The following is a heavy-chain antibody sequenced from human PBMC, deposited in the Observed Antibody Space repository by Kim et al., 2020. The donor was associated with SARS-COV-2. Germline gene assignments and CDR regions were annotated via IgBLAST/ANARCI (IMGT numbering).Heavy chain of an antibody. CDR2: IYYSGST. J-gene: IGHJ6*02. CDR3: ARRRNSSGKAALYGMDV. V-gene: IGHV4-31*03. D-gene: IGHD6-19*01. CDR1: GGSISSGGYY. Sequence: SETLSLTCTVSGGSISSGGYYWSWIRQHPGKGLEWIGYIYYSGSTYYNPSLKSRVTISVDTSKNQFSLKLSSVTAADTAVYYCARRRNSSGKAALYGMDVWGQGTTVTVSS.